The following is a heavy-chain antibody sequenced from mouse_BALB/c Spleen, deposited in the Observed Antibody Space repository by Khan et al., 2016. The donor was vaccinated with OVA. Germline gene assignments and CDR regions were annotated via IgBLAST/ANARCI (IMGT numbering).Heavy chain of an antibody. V-gene: IGHV1-4*01. CDR1: GYTFTSYT. D-gene: IGHD3-1*01. J-gene: IGHJ2*01. CDR3: ARQSTRASY. Sequence: QVQLKQSGAELVKPGASVKMSCKASGYTFTSYTMHWVKQRPGQGLEWIGYINPSSGYTKYNQKFKDKATLTADKSSSTAYMQLSSLTSEDSAVYYCARQSTRASYGGQVTTLTVAS. CDR2: INPSSGYT.